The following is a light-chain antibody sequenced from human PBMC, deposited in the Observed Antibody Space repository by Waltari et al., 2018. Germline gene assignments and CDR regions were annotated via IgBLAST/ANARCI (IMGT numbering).Light chain of an antibody. J-gene: IGLJ2*01. Sequence: QAVVTQEPSLTVSPGGTVTLTCASSTGAVTSAYYPNWFQQKPGQAPRPLIYSTSTKYSWTPARCAGSLLGGKAALTLSGVQPEDEAEYYCLLYYGGVQGVFGGGTKLTVL. CDR1: TGAVTSAYY. CDR2: STS. CDR3: LLYYGGVQGV. V-gene: IGLV7-43*01.